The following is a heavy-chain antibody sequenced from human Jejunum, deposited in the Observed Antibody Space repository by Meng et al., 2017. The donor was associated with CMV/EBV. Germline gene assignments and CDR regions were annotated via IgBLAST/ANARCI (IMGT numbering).Heavy chain of an antibody. CDR1: SSYE. J-gene: IGHJ4*02. Sequence: SSYEMNWVRQAPGKGLEWVSYISSRGTPVYYADSVKGRFTISRDNAKNSLYLQMNSLRAEDTAIYYCARDRFFGDDGSGAYFHDYWGQGTLVTVSS. V-gene: IGHV3-48*03. CDR2: ISSRGTPV. D-gene: IGHD3-10*01. CDR3: ARDRFFGDDGSGAYFHDY.